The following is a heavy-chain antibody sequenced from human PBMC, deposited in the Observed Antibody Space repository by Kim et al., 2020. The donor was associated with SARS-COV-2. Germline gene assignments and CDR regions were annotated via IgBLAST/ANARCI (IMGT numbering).Heavy chain of an antibody. D-gene: IGHD4-17*01. Sequence: YYNPSLKSRVTISVDTSKTQFSLKLSSVTAADTAVYYCARHTEPTVTTGSDYWGQGTLVTVSS. V-gene: IGHV4-39*01. J-gene: IGHJ4*02. CDR3: ARHTEPTVTTGSDY.